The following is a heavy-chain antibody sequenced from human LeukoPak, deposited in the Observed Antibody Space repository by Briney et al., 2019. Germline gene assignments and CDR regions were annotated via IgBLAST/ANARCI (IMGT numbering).Heavy chain of an antibody. V-gene: IGHV3-7*01. J-gene: IGHJ4*02. CDR2: IKQDGSEK. D-gene: IGHD3-3*01. CDR1: GFTFSSYW. Sequence: GGSLRLSCAASGFTFSSYWMSWVRQAPGKGLEWVANIKQDGSEKYYVDSVKGRFTISRDNAKNSLYLQMNSLRAEDTAVYYCARKGSSDYDFWSGYQYYFDYWGQGTLVTVSS. CDR3: ARKGSSDYDFWSGYQYYFDY.